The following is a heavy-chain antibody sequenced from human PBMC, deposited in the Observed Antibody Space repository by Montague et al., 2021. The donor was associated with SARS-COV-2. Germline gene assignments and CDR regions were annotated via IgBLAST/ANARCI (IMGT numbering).Heavy chain of an antibody. Sequence: SETLSLTCTVPGGSISSSSYYWGWIRQPPGKGLEWIGSIYYSGSTYYNPSLKSRVTISVDTSKNQFSLKLSSVTAADTAVYYCARHGKTRIATIVVVIGYFDYWGQGTLVTVSS. V-gene: IGHV4-39*01. CDR3: ARHGKTRIATIVVVIGYFDY. J-gene: IGHJ4*02. CDR2: IYYSGST. D-gene: IGHD3-22*01. CDR1: GGSISSSSYY.